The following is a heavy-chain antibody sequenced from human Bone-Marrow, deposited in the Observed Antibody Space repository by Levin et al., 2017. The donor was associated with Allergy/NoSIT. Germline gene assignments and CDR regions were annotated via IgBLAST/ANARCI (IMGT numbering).Heavy chain of an antibody. V-gene: IGHV3-30-3*01. D-gene: IGHD1-26*01. CDR2: ITYDGSQK. J-gene: IGHJ4*02. CDR1: GFTFSTYR. CDR3: AREDRELLDH. Sequence: GESLKISCAASGFTFSTYRMHWVRQAPGKGLEWVAVITYDGSQKYFADSVKGRFTISRDHSNNTLYLQMNNLRLDDTAVYFCAREDRELLDHWGQGTLVTVTS.